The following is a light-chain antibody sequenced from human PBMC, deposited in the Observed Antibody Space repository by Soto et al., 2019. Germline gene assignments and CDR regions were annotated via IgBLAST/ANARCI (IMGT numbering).Light chain of an antibody. Sequence: QSVLTQPRSVSVSPGQSVTISCTGTSSDVGGYDYVSWYQHHPGTAPKLMIYDVSMRPSGVPDRFSGSKSGSTASLTIPGLQAEDEGDYYCCSYAGSYTFYVFGTGTKVTVL. CDR2: DVS. CDR3: CSYAGSYTFYV. J-gene: IGLJ1*01. CDR1: SSDVGGYDY. V-gene: IGLV2-11*01.